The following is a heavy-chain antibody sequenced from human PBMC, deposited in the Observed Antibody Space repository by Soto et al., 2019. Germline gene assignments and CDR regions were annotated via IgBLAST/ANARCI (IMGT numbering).Heavy chain of an antibody. D-gene: IGHD6-6*01. V-gene: IGHV1-2*02. CDR2: INPNSGGT. Sequence: VASVKVSCNPSGYTFTGYYMHCVRQAAGQGLEWMGWINPNSGGTNYAQKFQGRVTMTRDTSISTAYMELSRLRSDDTAVYYCARAFVRRWFDPWGQGTLVTVSS. CDR1: GYTFTGYY. CDR3: ARAFVRRWFDP. J-gene: IGHJ5*02.